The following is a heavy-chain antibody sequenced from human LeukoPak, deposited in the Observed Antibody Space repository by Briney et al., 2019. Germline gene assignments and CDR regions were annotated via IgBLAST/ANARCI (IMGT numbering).Heavy chain of an antibody. D-gene: IGHD2-2*01. Sequence: SVKVSCKSSVGIHSSYVISWVRQAPGQGREWMGGIIPIFGTANYAQKFQGRVTISAEESTSTAYLELSSLRSEETAVYYCASSLIVVVPAARGLGDWGQGTLVTISS. CDR3: ASSLIVVVPAARGLGD. J-gene: IGHJ4*02. V-gene: IGHV1-69*01. CDR1: VGIHSSYV. CDR2: IIPIFGTA.